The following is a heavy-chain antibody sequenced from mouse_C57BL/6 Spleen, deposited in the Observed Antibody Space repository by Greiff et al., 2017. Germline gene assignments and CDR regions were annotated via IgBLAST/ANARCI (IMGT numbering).Heavy chain of an antibody. CDR1: GYTFTSYD. CDR2: IYPRDGST. J-gene: IGHJ2*01. CDR3: ARRMVVDY. V-gene: IGHV1-85*01. D-gene: IGHD2-3*01. Sequence: QVHVKQSGPELVKPGASVKLSCKASGYTFTSYDINWVKQRPGQGLEWIGWIYPRDGSTKYNEKFKGKATLTVDTSSSTAYMELHSLTSEDSAVYFCARRMVVDYWGQGTTLTVSS.